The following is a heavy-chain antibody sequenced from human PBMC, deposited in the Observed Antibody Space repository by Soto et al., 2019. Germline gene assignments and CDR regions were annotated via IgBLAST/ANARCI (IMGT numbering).Heavy chain of an antibody. J-gene: IGHJ6*02. Sequence: PSQTLSLTCAISGDSVSSNSAAWNWIRQSPSRGLEWLGRTYYRSKWYNDYAVSVKSRITISPDTSKNQFSLQLNSVTPEDTAVYYCARDFFPRYYDSSGYHYYYGMDVWGQGTTVTVSS. CDR2: TYYRSKWYN. V-gene: IGHV6-1*01. D-gene: IGHD3-22*01. CDR1: GDSVSSNSAA. CDR3: ARDFFPRYYDSSGYHYYYGMDV.